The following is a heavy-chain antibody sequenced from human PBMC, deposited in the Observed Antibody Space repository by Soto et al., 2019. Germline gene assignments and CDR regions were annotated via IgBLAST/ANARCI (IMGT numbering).Heavy chain of an antibody. Sequence: QVQIVQSGAVVKNPGASVKVSCKTSGYTFTLYTIHWVRQAPGQRLEWMGWINTGNGNTKYSQRFQGRVTMSRDTSASTAYMELSSLTSEDTAVYYCAKLGGGYIFGPYLDYWGQGTLVTVSS. V-gene: IGHV1-3*04. D-gene: IGHD5-18*01. CDR3: AKLGGGYIFGPYLDY. J-gene: IGHJ4*02. CDR2: INTGNGNT. CDR1: GYTFTLYT.